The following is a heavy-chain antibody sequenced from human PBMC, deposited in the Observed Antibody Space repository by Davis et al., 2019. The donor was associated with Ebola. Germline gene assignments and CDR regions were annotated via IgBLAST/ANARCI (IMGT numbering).Heavy chain of an antibody. CDR3: AKGPLGWTLRGRDYFDY. CDR1: GFTFDDYA. J-gene: IGHJ4*02. Sequence: PGGSLRLSCAASGFTFDDYAMHWVRQAPGKGLEWVSGISWNSGSIGYADSVKGRFTISRDNAKNSLYLQMNSLRAEDTALYYCAKGPLGWTLRGRDYFDYWGQGTLVTVSS. CDR2: ISWNSGSI. D-gene: IGHD3-16*01. V-gene: IGHV3-9*01.